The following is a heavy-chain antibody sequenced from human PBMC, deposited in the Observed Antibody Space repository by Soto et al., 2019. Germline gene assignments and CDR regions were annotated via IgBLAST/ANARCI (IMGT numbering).Heavy chain of an antibody. CDR3: PLGLTLGY. CDR1: GGSFSGYY. CDR2: INHSGST. J-gene: IGHJ4*02. Sequence: QVQLQQWGAGLLKPSETLSLTCAVYGGSFSGYYWSWIRQPPGKGLEWIGEINHSGSTNYNPSLKSRVTLSVDPSKTPVSLTLSSVAAADPAVYYCPLGLTLGYWGQGTLVTVSS. D-gene: IGHD3-16*01. V-gene: IGHV4-34*01.